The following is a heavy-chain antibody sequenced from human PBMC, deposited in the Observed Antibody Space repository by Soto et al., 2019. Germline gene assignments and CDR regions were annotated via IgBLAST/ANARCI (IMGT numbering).Heavy chain of an antibody. Sequence: QVQLRESGPGLVKPSETLSLTCTVSGGSISSYYWCWIRQPPGKGLEWIGYIYYSGSPNYNPSLKSRVTISVDTSKNQFSLKLSSVTAADTAVSYCARGWLQSVVQVSYYFDYWGQGTLVTVSS. CDR1: GGSISSYY. D-gene: IGHD5-12*01. CDR2: IYYSGSP. V-gene: IGHV4-59*01. J-gene: IGHJ4*02. CDR3: ARGWLQSVVQVSYYFDY.